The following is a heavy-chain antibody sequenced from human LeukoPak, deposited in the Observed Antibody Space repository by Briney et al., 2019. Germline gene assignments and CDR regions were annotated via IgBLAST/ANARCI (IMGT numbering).Heavy chain of an antibody. V-gene: IGHV1-46*01. CDR2: INPSGGST. Sequence: ASVKVSCKASGYTFTSYGISWVRQAPGQGLEWMGIINPSGGSTSYAQKFQGRVTMTRDTSTSTVYMELSSLRSEDTAVYYCARDRGQALDWFDPWGQGTLVTVSS. CDR3: ARDRGQALDWFDP. CDR1: GYTFTSYG. J-gene: IGHJ5*02.